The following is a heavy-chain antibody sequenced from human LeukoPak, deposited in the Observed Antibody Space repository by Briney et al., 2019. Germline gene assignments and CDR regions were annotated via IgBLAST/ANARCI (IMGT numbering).Heavy chain of an antibody. CDR3: ARGGSLAVAGTEDAFDI. V-gene: IGHV3-30*02. Sequence: GGSLRLSCAASGFTFSTYGVHWVRQAPGKGLEWVAFIRYDGNNKYYADSVRGRFTISRDNSKDTVYLQMSSLRVEDTAVYYCARGGSLAVAGTEDAFDIWGQGTMVTVSS. CDR2: IRYDGNNK. CDR1: GFTFSTYG. J-gene: IGHJ3*02. D-gene: IGHD6-19*01.